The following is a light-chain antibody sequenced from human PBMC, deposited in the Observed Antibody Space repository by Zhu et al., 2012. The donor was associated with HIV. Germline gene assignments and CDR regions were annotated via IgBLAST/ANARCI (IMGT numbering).Light chain of an antibody. CDR2: AAS. CDR3: LQNNNYPRT. Sequence: AIQMTQSPSSLSASVGDRVTITCRASQDIRSNLGWFQHKPGRAPKLLIHAASKLQSGVPSRFSGGGSGTYFTLTISSLQPEDFATYYCLQNNNYPRTFGQGTKVDIK. CDR1: QDIRSN. J-gene: IGKJ1*01. V-gene: IGKV1-6*01.